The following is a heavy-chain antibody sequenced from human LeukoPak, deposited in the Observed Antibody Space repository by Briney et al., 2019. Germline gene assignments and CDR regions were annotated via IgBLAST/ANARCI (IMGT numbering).Heavy chain of an antibody. CDR2: ISYDGSNK. D-gene: IGHD6-6*01. CDR1: GFTSSSYA. J-gene: IGHJ4*02. V-gene: IGHV3-30*04. Sequence: GGSLRLSCAASGFTSSSYAMHWVRQAPGKGLEWVAVISYDGSNKYYADSVKGRFTISRDNSKNTLYLQMNSLRAEDTAVYYCARTGYEYSSSFPHYWGQGTLVTVSS. CDR3: ARTGYEYSSSFPHY.